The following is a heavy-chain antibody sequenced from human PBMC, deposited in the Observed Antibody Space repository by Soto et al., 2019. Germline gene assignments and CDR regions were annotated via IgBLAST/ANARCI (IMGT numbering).Heavy chain of an antibody. CDR1: GGSMSRYY. CDR3: ARVPSPFDFYYAMDV. Sequence: PSETLSLNCTVSGGSMSRYYWTWIRQPPGKGLEWIGNIHYTGSTNYNPSLKSRVTILLGTSTSQFSLKLNSVTAADTAVYFCARVPSPFDFYYAMDVWGQGTTVTVSS. D-gene: IGHD3-16*01. V-gene: IGHV4-59*08. CDR2: IHYTGST. J-gene: IGHJ6*02.